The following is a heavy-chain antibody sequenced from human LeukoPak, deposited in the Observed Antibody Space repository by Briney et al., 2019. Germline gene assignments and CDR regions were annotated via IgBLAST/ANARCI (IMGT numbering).Heavy chain of an antibody. CDR1: GGSFSGYY. D-gene: IGHD3-10*01. V-gene: IGHV4-34*01. J-gene: IGHJ5*02. Sequence: PSETLSLTCAVYGGSFSGYYWSWIRQPPGKGLEWIGEINHSGSTNYNPSLKSRVTISVDTSKNQFSLKLSSVTAADTAVYYCARHPRPFYYGSGLRFDPWGQGTLVTVSS. CDR2: INHSGST. CDR3: ARHPRPFYYGSGLRFDP.